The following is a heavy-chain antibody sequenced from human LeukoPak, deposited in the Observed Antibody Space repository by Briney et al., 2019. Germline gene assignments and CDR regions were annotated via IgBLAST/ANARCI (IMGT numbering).Heavy chain of an antibody. CDR1: GYRFISYW. D-gene: IGHD6-19*01. V-gene: IGHV5-51*01. CDR3: ATGYGSGRGAFDI. CDR2: IYPGESDT. Sequence: GESLKISCAGSGYRFISYWIGWVRQMPGKGLEWMGSIYPGESDTRYSPSFQGQVTISADKSISTAYRQWSSLKASDTAMYYCATGYGSGRGAFDIWGQGTMVTVSS. J-gene: IGHJ3*02.